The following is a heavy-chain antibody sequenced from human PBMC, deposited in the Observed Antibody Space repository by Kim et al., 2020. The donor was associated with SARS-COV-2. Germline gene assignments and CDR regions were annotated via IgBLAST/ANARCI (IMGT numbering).Heavy chain of an antibody. Sequence: GGSLRLSCAASGFTFSSYSMNWVRQAPGKGLEWVSSISSSSSYIYYADSVKGRFTISRDNAKNSLYLQMNSLRAEDTAVYYCASDTGYSSSWTAGGGYYFDNWGQGTLVTVSS. J-gene: IGHJ4*02. CDR2: ISSSSSYI. CDR3: ASDTGYSSSWTAGGGYYFDN. CDR1: GFTFSSYS. V-gene: IGHV3-21*01. D-gene: IGHD6-13*01.